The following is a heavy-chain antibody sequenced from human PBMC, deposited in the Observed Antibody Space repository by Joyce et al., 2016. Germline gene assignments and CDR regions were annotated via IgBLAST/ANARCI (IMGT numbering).Heavy chain of an antibody. J-gene: IGHJ6*02. CDR1: GYTFTSYG. CDR2: IRTDKGNT. Sequence: QVQLVQSGGEVKKPGASVKVACKASGYTFTSYGISWGRKAPGQGLEWIGWIRTDKGNTHDAQKFQGRVTMTTDTSTRTAYLELRSLRYDDTAVYYCARDQLMVRGVIKTIYYYYAMDVWGRGTAVTVSS. D-gene: IGHD3-10*01. V-gene: IGHV1-18*01. CDR3: ARDQLMVRGVIKTIYYYYAMDV.